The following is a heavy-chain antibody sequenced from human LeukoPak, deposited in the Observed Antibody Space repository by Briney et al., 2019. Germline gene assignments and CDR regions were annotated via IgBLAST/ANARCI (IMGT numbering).Heavy chain of an antibody. V-gene: IGHV4-4*07. CDR3: AREVPDRYYNYYMDV. Sequence: ASETLSLTCTVSGGSISSYYWSWIRQPAGKGLEWIGRIYTSGSTNYNASLKSRVTMSIDTSNNQSSLKLTSVTAADTAVYYCAREVPDRYYNYYMDVWGKGTTVTISS. CDR1: GGSISSYY. D-gene: IGHD4/OR15-4a*01. CDR2: IYTSGST. J-gene: IGHJ6*03.